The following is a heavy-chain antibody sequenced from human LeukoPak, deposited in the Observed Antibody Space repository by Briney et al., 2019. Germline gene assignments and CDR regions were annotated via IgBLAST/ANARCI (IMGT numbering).Heavy chain of an antibody. D-gene: IGHD4-23*01. CDR1: GDSISSSPYY. J-gene: IGHJ4*02. CDR3: ARQDYGGGYFDY. Sequence: SETLSLTCTVSGDSISSSPYYWVWIRQPPGKGLEWIGTIYNGGSAYYTPSLKSRVTISVDTSKNQFSLKLSSVTAADTAVYYCARQDYGGGYFDYWGQGTLVTVSS. CDR2: IYNGGSA. V-gene: IGHV4-39*01.